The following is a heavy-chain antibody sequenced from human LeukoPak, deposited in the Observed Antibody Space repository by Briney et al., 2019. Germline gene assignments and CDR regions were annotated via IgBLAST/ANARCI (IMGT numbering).Heavy chain of an antibody. CDR3: AKDRLLLARGVIDAFDI. D-gene: IGHD3-10*01. CDR1: GFTFSSYA. V-gene: IGHV3-30-3*01. Sequence: PGRSLRLSCAASGFTFSSYAIHWVRQAPGKGLEWVAVISYDGSNKYFADSVKGRFTISRDNSKNTLYLQMNSLRAEDTAVYYCAKDRLLLARGVIDAFDIWGQGTMVTVSS. J-gene: IGHJ3*02. CDR2: ISYDGSNK.